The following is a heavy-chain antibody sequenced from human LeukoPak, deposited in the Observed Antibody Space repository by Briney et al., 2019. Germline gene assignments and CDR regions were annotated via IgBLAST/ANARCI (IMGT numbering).Heavy chain of an antibody. D-gene: IGHD2-2*01. J-gene: IGHJ4*02. CDR2: IKSKTDGGTT. V-gene: IGHV3-15*01. CDR3: TTDRYCSSTTCPGAFDH. CDR1: GFTFSNSW. Sequence: KSGGSLRLSCAASGFTFSNSWMSWVRQAPGKGLEWVGRIKSKTDGGTTEYAAPVKGRFTISRDDSKYTLYLQMNSLKTEDTAVYYCTTDRYCSSTTCPGAFDHWGQGTLVTVSS.